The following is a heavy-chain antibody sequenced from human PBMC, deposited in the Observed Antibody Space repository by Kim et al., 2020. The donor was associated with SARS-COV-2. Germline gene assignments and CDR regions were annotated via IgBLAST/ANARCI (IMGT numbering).Heavy chain of an antibody. CDR1: GFTFSSYG. J-gene: IGHJ4*02. Sequence: GGSLRLSCAASGFTFSSYGMHWDRQAPGKGLEWVAVIWYDGSNKYYADSVKGRFTISRDNSKNTLYLQMNSLRAEDTALYYCAREGQGAYPDYWGQGTLVTVSS. V-gene: IGHV3-33*01. CDR3: AREGQGAYPDY. CDR2: IWYDGSNK.